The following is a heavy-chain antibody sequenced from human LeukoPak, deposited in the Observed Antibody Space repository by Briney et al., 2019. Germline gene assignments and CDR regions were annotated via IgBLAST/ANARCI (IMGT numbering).Heavy chain of an antibody. J-gene: IGHJ5*02. CDR2: FSTSGST. V-gene: IGHV4-4*07. CDR3: ARGGRWFDP. Sequence: SETLSLTCNVSGGAISNYYWSWIWQPAGKGLEWIGRFSTSGSTNSNPSLKSRVTMSVDTSKNQFSPKVTSVTAADTAVYYCARGGRWFDPWGQGTLVTVSS. CDR1: GGAISNYY.